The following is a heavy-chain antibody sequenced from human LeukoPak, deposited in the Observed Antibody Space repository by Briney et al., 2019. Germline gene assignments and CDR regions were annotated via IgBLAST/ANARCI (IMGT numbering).Heavy chain of an antibody. D-gene: IGHD6-13*01. Sequence: GGSLRLSCAASGFTFSTYAMSWVRQAPGKGLEWVSALSGSGGNTYYADPVKGRFTISRDNSKNTLYLQMNSLRAEDTAVYYCAKFATAAGHFDYWGQGALVTVSS. J-gene: IGHJ4*02. CDR1: GFTFSTYA. V-gene: IGHV3-23*01. CDR3: AKFATAAGHFDY. CDR2: LSGSGGNT.